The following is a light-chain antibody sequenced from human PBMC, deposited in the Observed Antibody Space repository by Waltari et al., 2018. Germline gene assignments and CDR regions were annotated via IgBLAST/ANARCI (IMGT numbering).Light chain of an antibody. CDR1: QRLVHSNGNTY. Sequence: DIVLTQTPLSSPVTLGQPAAISCRSSQRLVHSNGNTYLSWLKQRPGQPTRLLSYEISSRFSGVPDRFSGSEAGTDFTLTISRVEAEDVGVYYCMQATQSPTFGQGTRVEVK. CDR2: EIS. CDR3: MQATQSPT. J-gene: IGKJ1*01. V-gene: IGKV2-24*01.